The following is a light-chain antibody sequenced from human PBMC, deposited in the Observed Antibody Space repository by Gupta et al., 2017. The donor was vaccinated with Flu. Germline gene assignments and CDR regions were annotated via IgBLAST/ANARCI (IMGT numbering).Light chain of an antibody. V-gene: IGLV1-47*01. J-gene: IGLJ3*02. CDR1: RSSIGTNS. Sequence: QSVLTQPPSTSGTPGQRVTISCSGSRSSIGTNSVAWYQHLPGTAPKLLIYRNDQRPSGVPDRFSGSKSGTSASLAISGLRSDDEAYYYCAVWDDSLRGRVFGGGTNLIVL. CDR3: AVWDDSLRGRV. CDR2: RND.